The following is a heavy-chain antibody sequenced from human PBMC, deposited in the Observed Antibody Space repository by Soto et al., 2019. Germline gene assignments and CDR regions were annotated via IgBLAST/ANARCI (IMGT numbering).Heavy chain of an antibody. CDR2: ISGSIGHT. J-gene: IGHJ4*02. CDR3: AKEVIGARRGPDN. Sequence: EVQLLESGGGLVQPGGSRTLSCAASGLPLSDYVVTWVRQAPGKGLEWVSGISGSIGHTYYADSVKGRFTISRDSSKNTVYLQMNSLRAEDTAVYYCAKEVIGARRGPDNWGQGTLVTVSS. V-gene: IGHV3-23*01. D-gene: IGHD6-6*01. CDR1: GLPLSDYV.